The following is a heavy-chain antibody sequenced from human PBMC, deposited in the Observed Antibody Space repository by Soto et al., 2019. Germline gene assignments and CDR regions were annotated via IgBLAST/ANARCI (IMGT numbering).Heavy chain of an antibody. J-gene: IGHJ4*02. Sequence: ETLSLTCTVSGGSISSYYWSWIRQPPGKGLEWIGYICYSGSTNYNPSLKSRVTISVDTSNNQFSLKLSSVTAADTAVYYCARERKDYYDSSGYFDYWGQGTLVTVS. CDR2: ICYSGST. V-gene: IGHV4-59*01. D-gene: IGHD3-22*01. CDR1: GGSISSYY. CDR3: ARERKDYYDSSGYFDY.